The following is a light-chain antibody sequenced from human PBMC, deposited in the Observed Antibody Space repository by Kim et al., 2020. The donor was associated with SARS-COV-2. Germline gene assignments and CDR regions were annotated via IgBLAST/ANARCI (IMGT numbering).Light chain of an antibody. V-gene: IGLV10-54*04. CDR3: SAWDDSLKAWV. Sequence: QTSTLPCHGNTNNLAAQGVAWPQQHQGHPPKLLSYRDNKRPSGIAERFSASRSGNAAFLTITGLQPEDEADYYCSAWDDSLKAWVFGGGTQLTVL. CDR1: TNNLAAQG. J-gene: IGLJ3*02. CDR2: RDN.